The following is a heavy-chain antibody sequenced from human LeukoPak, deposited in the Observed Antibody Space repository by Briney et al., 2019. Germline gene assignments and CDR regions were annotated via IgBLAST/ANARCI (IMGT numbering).Heavy chain of an antibody. J-gene: IGHJ3*01. CDR1: GDSISGFY. CDR2: MHYSGST. V-gene: IGHV4-59*08. CDR3: ARHQWAPAFDV. D-gene: IGHD1-26*01. Sequence: ASQTLSLTCTVSGDSISGFYWNWIRQSPGKGLEWIGYMHYSGSTNYNPSLKSRVSITVDTAKNEFSLRLSSVTAADTAVYYCARHQWAPAFDVWGHGTMVTVSS.